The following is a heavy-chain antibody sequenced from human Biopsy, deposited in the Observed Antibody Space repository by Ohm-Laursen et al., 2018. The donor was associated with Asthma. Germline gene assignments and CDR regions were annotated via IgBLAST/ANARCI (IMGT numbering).Heavy chain of an antibody. J-gene: IGHJ6*02. Sequence: SLRLSCAAPGFTFDNYTMHWVRQAPGKGLEWVTIISYDGRNTYYADSVEGRFTISRDNFKNTLFLQMSSLRPEDTAVYYCARGGLHYYEYYGMDVWGQGTTVTVSS. CDR3: ARGGLHYYEYYGMDV. CDR1: GFTFDNYT. D-gene: IGHD2-21*02. CDR2: ISYDGRNT. V-gene: IGHV3-30*04.